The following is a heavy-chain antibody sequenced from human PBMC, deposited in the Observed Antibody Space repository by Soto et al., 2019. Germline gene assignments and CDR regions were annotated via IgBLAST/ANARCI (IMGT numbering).Heavy chain of an antibody. CDR3: AGHEEYSSSFDY. J-gene: IGHJ4*02. Sequence: ASVKVSCKASGYTFTSYGISWVRQAPGQGLEWMGWISAYNGNTNYAQKLQGRVTMTTDTSPSTAYMELRSLRSDDTAVYYCAGHEEYSSSFDYWGQGTLVTVSS. V-gene: IGHV1-18*01. CDR2: ISAYNGNT. CDR1: GYTFTSYG. D-gene: IGHD6-6*01.